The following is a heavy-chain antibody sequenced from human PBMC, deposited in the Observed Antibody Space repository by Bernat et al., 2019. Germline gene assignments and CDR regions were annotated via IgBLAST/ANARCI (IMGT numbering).Heavy chain of an antibody. CDR2: INAGNGNT. CDR3: GRANYYERSGYGY. J-gene: IGHJ4*02. Sequence: QVQLVQSGAEVKKPGASFKVSCKASGYTFTSYSIHWVRQAPGQRLEWMGWINAGNGNTKYSQKFLGRVTITRDTSASTAYMELGSLRSEDTAVYYCGRANYYERSGYGYWGQGTLVTVSS. D-gene: IGHD3-22*01. CDR1: GYTFTSYS. V-gene: IGHV1-3*01.